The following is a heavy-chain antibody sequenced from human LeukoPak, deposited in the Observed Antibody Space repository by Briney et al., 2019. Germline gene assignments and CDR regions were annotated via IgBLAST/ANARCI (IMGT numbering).Heavy chain of an antibody. D-gene: IGHD3-10*01. V-gene: IGHV3-30*02. J-gene: IGHJ4*02. CDR2: IRYDGSNK. CDR1: GFTFSSYG. CDR3: AKDFLAVRGVMSY. Sequence: PGGSLRLSCAASGFTFSSYGMHWVRQAPGKGPGWVAFIRYDGSNKYYADSVKGRFTISRDNSKNTLYLQMNSLRAEDTAVYYCAKDFLAVRGVMSYWGQGTLVTVSS.